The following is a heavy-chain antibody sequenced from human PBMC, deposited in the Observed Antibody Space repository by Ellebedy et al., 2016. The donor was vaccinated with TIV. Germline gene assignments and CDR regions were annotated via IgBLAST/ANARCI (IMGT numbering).Heavy chain of an antibody. CDR3: ARYWESDGHADFDY. J-gene: IGHJ4*02. D-gene: IGHD3-16*01. Sequence: MPSETLSLTCTVSGGSIRSNNYHWGWIRQPPGKGLEWIGSIHYSGSTYYNPSLKSRVTISVDTSKNQFSLKMSSVTAADTAVYYCARYWESDGHADFDYWGQGTLVTVSS. CDR2: IHYSGST. CDR1: GGSIRSNNYH. V-gene: IGHV4-39*07.